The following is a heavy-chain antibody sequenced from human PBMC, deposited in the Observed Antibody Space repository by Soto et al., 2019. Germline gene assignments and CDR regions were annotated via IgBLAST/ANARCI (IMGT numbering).Heavy chain of an antibody. CDR1: GFTFSSYA. CDR3: AKVYADGYSSGRGLVHQKSSGTGIDDY. J-gene: IGHJ4*02. CDR2: ISGSGGST. V-gene: IGHV3-23*01. Sequence: GGSLRLSCAASGFTFSSYAMSWVRQAPGKGLEWVSAISGSGGSTYYADSVKGRFTISRDNSKNTLYLQMNSLRAEDTAVYYCAKVYADGYSSGRGLVHQKSSGTGIDDYWGQGTLVTVSS. D-gene: IGHD6-19*01.